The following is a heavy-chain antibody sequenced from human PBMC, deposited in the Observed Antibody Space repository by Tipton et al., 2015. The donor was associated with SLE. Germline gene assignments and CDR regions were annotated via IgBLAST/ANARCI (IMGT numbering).Heavy chain of an antibody. Sequence: SLRLSCEASGFTFDDHGMSWVRQAPGKGLEWVSGINWNAGITSYADSVKGRFTVSRDNAKNSPYLQMNSLRADDTALYYCARYFYDSSGVCLFDLWGQGTLVTVSS. D-gene: IGHD3-22*01. CDR1: GFTFDDHG. CDR3: ARYFYDSSGVCLFDL. J-gene: IGHJ4*02. V-gene: IGHV3-20*04. CDR2: INWNAGIT.